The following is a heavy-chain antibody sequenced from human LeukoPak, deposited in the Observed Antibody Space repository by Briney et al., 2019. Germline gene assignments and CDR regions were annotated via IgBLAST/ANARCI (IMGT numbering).Heavy chain of an antibody. D-gene: IGHD2-2*01. Sequence: SETLSLTCTVSGYSISSGYYWGWIRQPPGKGLEWIGSIYHSGSTYYNPSLKSRVTISVDTSKNQFSLKLSSVTAADTAVYYCARRGIVVVPAATSWYYYYYMDVWGKGTTVTISS. CDR3: ARRGIVVVPAATSWYYYYYMDV. CDR1: GYSISSGYY. J-gene: IGHJ6*03. V-gene: IGHV4-38-2*02. CDR2: IYHSGST.